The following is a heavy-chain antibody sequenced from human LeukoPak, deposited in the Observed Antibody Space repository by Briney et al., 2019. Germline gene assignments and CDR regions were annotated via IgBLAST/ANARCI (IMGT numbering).Heavy chain of an antibody. CDR3: AREYYDILTGTLDY. V-gene: IGHV3-23*01. J-gene: IGHJ4*02. CDR1: GFTFSSYA. Sequence: GGSLRLSCAASGFTFSSYAMTWVRQAPSKGLEWVSSISGSGGARYYADSVQGRFTISRDNSQHTLYLQMNSLRAEDRAVYYCAREYYDILTGTLDYWGQGTLVTVSS. D-gene: IGHD3-9*01. CDR2: ISGSGGAR.